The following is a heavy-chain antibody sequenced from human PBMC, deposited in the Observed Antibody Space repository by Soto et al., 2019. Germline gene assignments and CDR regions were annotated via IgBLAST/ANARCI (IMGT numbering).Heavy chain of an antibody. CDR3: ARTGPYSSGDN. V-gene: IGHV4-4*02. CDR1: GTSVLGAIG. CDR2: IHYSGNT. J-gene: IGHJ4*02. Sequence: QVQLQESGPGLVHLLDTVSLPYSVSGTSVLGAIGWVGVPHPPGKGLECIGEIHYSGNTDYTPSLKSRVTISVDMSKNEFSLKLTSVTAADTAVYYCARTGPYSSGDNWGQGTLVTVSS. D-gene: IGHD3-22*01.